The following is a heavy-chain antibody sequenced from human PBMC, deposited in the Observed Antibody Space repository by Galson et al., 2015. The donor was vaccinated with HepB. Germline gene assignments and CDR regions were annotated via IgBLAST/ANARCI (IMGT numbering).Heavy chain of an antibody. CDR1: GYTFTGYY. Sequence: SVKVSCKASGYTFTGYYMHWVRQAPGQGLEWMGRINPNSGGTNYAQKFRGRVTMTRDTSISTAYMELSRLRSDDTAVYYCARDSADYYGSGSYYYYYMDVWGKGTTVTVTS. V-gene: IGHV1-2*06. CDR2: INPNSGGT. D-gene: IGHD3-10*01. CDR3: ARDSADYYGSGSYYYYYMDV. J-gene: IGHJ6*03.